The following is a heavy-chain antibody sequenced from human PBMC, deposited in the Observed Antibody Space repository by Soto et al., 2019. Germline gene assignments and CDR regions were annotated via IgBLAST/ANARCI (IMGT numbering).Heavy chain of an antibody. D-gene: IGHD2-15*01. CDR2: IRSHNGNT. CDR3: ARVVDGYCRGGNCPLDFDY. J-gene: IGHJ4*02. V-gene: IGHV1-18*01. CDR1: GYSFTSYG. Sequence: ASVKVSCKASGYSFTSYGISWVRQATGQGLEWMGWIRSHNGNTNYAQKFQGRVTMTTDTSTSTAYMELRSLTSDDTAVIYCARVVDGYCRGGNCPLDFDYWGQGTLVTVSS.